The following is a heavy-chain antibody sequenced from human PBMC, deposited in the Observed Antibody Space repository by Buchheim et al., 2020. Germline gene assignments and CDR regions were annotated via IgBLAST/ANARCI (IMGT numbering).Heavy chain of an antibody. D-gene: IGHD6-6*01. J-gene: IGHJ3*02. CDR3: ARMTPIAARDDAFDI. V-gene: IGHV4-34*01. CDR1: GGSFSGYY. Sequence: QVQLQQWGAGLLKPSETLSLTCAVYGGSFSGYYWSWIRQPPGKGLEWIGEINHSGSTNYNPSLKSRGTISVDTSKNQFSLKLSSVTAADTAVYYCARMTPIAARDDAFDIWGQGT. CDR2: INHSGST.